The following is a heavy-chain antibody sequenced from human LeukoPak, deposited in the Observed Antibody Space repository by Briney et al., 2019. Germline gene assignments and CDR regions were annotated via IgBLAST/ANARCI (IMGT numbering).Heavy chain of an antibody. CDR1: GGTFSSYA. Sequence: WASVKVSCKASGGTFSSYAISWVRQAPGQGLEWMGGIIPIFGTANYAQKFQGRVTITADKSTSTAYMELSSLRSEDTAVYYCTRAGGEMQSHYYDSSGYSGGRLYYFDYWGQGTLVTVSS. D-gene: IGHD3-22*01. V-gene: IGHV1-69*06. CDR2: IIPIFGTA. CDR3: TRAGGEMQSHYYDSSGYSGGRLYYFDY. J-gene: IGHJ4*02.